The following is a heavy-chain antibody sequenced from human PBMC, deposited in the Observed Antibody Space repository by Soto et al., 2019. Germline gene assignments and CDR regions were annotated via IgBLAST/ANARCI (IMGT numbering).Heavy chain of an antibody. D-gene: IGHD2-2*01. CDR2: IYYSGST. CDR1: GVSISTYY. Sequence: PSETLSLTCTVTGVSISTYYWSWIRQPPGKRLEWIGYIYYSGSTNYNPSLQSRVTISVDTSKNQFSLKLSSVTAADTAVYYCARAVLPATAPFDYWGQGTLVTVSS. J-gene: IGHJ4*02. V-gene: IGHV4-59*01. CDR3: ARAVLPATAPFDY.